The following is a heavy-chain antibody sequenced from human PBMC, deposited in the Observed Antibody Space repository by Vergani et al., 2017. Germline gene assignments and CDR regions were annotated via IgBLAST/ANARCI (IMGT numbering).Heavy chain of an antibody. V-gene: IGHV3-30*04. CDR3: ATKSCGTPGCQIGYFRE. CDR1: GFTFSSYA. J-gene: IGHJ1*01. CDR2: ISYDVTQK. D-gene: IGHD1-1*01. Sequence: QVQLVVSGGGVVQPGRSLRLSCAASGFTFSSYAMHWVRQAPGKGLEWVAVISYDVTQKDYADSVKGRFTISRDNSKSTLYLQMNSLRTEGTAVYYCATKSCGTPGCQIGYFREWGQGALVTVSS.